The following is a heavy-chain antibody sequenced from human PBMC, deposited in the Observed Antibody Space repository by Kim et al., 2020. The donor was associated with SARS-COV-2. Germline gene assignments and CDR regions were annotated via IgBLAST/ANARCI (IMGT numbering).Heavy chain of an antibody. D-gene: IGHD6-13*01. CDR1: GFTFSDYY. V-gene: IGHV3-11*01. J-gene: IGHJ6*02. Sequence: GGSLRLSCAASGFTFSDYYMSWIRQAPGKGLEWVSYISSSGSTIYYADSVKGRFTISRDNAKNSLYLQMNSLRAEDTAVYYCARDQPIAGTDYYYGMDVWGQGTTVTVSS. CDR3: ARDQPIAGTDYYYGMDV. CDR2: ISSSGSTI.